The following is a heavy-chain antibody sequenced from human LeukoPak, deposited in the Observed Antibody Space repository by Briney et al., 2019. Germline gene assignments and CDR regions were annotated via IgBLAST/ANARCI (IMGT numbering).Heavy chain of an antibody. CDR2: FDPKDGET. CDR1: GYTLTELS. V-gene: IGHV1-24*01. J-gene: IGHJ3*02. CDR3: ARSVWFGENDAFDI. Sequence: ASVKVSCKVSGYTLTELSMHWVRQAPGKGLEWMGGFDPKDGETIYAQKFQGRVTMTEDTSTDTAYMELSSLRSEDTAVYYCARSVWFGENDAFDIWGQGTMVTVSS. D-gene: IGHD3-10*01.